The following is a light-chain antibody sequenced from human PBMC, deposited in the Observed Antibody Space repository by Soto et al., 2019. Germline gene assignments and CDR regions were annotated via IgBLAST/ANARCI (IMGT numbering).Light chain of an antibody. CDR3: QQRHMWPIT. Sequence: EIGMTKSPATLSVSPGERATLSCRASQSVSSSYLAWYQQKPGQAPRLLIYGASSRATGIPDRFSGSGSGTDFTLTISSLEPEDSAVYYCQQRHMWPITFGQGTRLEIK. V-gene: IGKV3D-20*02. J-gene: IGKJ5*01. CDR2: GAS. CDR1: QSVSSSY.